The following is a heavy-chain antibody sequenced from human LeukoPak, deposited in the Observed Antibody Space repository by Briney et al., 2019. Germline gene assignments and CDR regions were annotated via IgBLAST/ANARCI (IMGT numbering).Heavy chain of an antibody. D-gene: IGHD3-22*01. CDR3: ASRRSYYYDSSGYMEH. Sequence: ASVKVSCKASGGTFSSYAISWVRQAPGQGLEWMGGIIPIFGTANYAQKFQGRVTITADESTSTAYMELSSLRSEDTAAYYCASRRSYYYDSSGYMEHWGQGTLVTVSS. J-gene: IGHJ1*01. V-gene: IGHV1-69*13. CDR1: GGTFSSYA. CDR2: IIPIFGTA.